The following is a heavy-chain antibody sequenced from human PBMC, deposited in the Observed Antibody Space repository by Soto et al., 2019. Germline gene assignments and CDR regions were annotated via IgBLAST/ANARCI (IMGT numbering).Heavy chain of an antibody. CDR3: AKGPGQWLVLHYYYMDV. J-gene: IGHJ6*03. CDR1: GFTFSSYG. Sequence: GGSLRLSCAASGFTFSSYGMHWVRQAPGKGLEWVAVISYDGSNKYYADSVKGRFTISRDNSKNTLYLQMNSLRVEDTAVYYCAKGPGQWLVLHYYYMDVWGKGTTVTVSS. CDR2: ISYDGSNK. D-gene: IGHD6-19*01. V-gene: IGHV3-30*18.